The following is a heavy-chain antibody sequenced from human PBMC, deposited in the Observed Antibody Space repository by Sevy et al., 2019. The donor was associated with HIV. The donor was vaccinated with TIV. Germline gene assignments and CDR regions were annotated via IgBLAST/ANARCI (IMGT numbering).Heavy chain of an antibody. D-gene: IGHD2-21*01. CDR3: ARQGGIVDRAFDN. Sequence: LLQASETLSLTCTVSVGSISRSSYDWGWIRQPPGKGLEWIGSMVFSGNTYYNPSLKSRVTIFVDRSKNPIYLRLTSVTAADTAVYYCARQGGIVDRAFDNWGQGTLVTVSS. J-gene: IGHJ4*02. CDR1: VGSISRSSYD. V-gene: IGHV4-39*01. CDR2: MVFSGNT.